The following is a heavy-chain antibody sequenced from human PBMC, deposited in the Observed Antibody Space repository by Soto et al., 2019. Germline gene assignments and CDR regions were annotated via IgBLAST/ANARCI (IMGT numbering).Heavy chain of an antibody. CDR3: ARALIQLWPHYYYGMDV. V-gene: IGHV4-30-4*01. J-gene: IGHJ6*02. Sequence: PSETLSLTCTVSGGSISSGDYYWSWIRQPPGKGLEWIGYIYCNGTTYYNPSLKSRVTISVDTSKNQFSLKVSSVTAADTAVYYCARALIQLWPHYYYGMDVWGQGTTVTVSS. CDR1: GGSISSGDYY. D-gene: IGHD5-18*01. CDR2: IYCNGTT.